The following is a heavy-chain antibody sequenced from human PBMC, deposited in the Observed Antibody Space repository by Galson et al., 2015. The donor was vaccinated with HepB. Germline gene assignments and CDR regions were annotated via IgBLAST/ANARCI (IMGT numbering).Heavy chain of an antibody. CDR2: IKQDGSEK. CDR1: GFSFSSFW. V-gene: IGHV3-7*03. D-gene: IGHD6-19*01. Sequence: SLRLPCAASGFSFSSFWMNWVRQAPGKGLEWVAIIKQDGSEKYYADSMGGRFTISRDNAENSLYLQMNSLRAEDTAVYYCVRSSGWLLDSWGQGTLVTVSS. CDR3: VRSSGWLLDS. J-gene: IGHJ4*02.